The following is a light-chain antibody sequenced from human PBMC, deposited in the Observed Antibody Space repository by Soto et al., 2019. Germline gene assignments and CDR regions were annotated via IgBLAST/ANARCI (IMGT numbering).Light chain of an antibody. CDR3: HQYGSLYT. CDR2: GAS. Sequence: EIVLTQSPGTLSLSPGERATLSCRASQSVSSSYLAWYQQKPGQAPRLLIYGASSRATGIPDRFSGSGSGTDFTLTISSLEPEDFAVYYCHQYGSLYTFGQGTKLELK. V-gene: IGKV3-20*01. CDR1: QSVSSSY. J-gene: IGKJ2*01.